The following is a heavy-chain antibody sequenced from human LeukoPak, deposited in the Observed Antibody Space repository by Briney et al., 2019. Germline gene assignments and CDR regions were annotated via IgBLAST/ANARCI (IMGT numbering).Heavy chain of an antibody. CDR2: IYYSGST. V-gene: IGHV4-59*12. Sequence: PSETLSLTCTVSGGSISSYYWSWIRQPPGKGLEWIGYIYYSGSTNYNPSLKSRVTISVDTSKNQFSLKLSSVTAADTAVYYCARRRSRYYYGSGRVQGGYFDYWGQGTLVTVSS. CDR1: GGSISSYY. J-gene: IGHJ4*02. CDR3: ARRRSRYYYGSGRVQGGYFDY. D-gene: IGHD3-10*01.